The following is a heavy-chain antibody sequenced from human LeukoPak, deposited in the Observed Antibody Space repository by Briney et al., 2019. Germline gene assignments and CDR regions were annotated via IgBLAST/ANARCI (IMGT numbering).Heavy chain of an antibody. D-gene: IGHD6-25*01. J-gene: IGHJ3*02. V-gene: IGHV3-7*03. Sequence: GGSLRLSCAASGFTFSNYWMTWVRQAPGKGLEWVANIRQYGSEKYYVDSVKGRFTISRDNAKNSLYLQMNSLRAEDTAVYYCARSGPIDIRGQGTMVTVSS. CDR2: IRQYGSEK. CDR1: GFTFSNYW. CDR3: ARSGPIDI.